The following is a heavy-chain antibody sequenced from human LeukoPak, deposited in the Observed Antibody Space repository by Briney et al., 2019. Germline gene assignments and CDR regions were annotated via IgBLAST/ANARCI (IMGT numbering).Heavy chain of an antibody. Sequence: ASVKVSCKASGYTFTSYDINWVRQATGQGLEWMGWMNPNSGNTGYAQKFQGRVTITADKSTSTAYMELSSPRSEDTAVYYCAAYCSGGSCYKGTYQHWGQGTLVTVSS. J-gene: IGHJ1*01. CDR2: MNPNSGNT. V-gene: IGHV1-8*01. CDR1: GYTFTSYD. D-gene: IGHD2-15*01. CDR3: AAYCSGGSCYKGTYQH.